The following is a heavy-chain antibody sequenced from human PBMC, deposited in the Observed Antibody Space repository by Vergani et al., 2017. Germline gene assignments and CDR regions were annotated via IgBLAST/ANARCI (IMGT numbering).Heavy chain of an antibody. Sequence: QVQLVQSGAEVKKPGASVKVSCKASGYTFTSYAMHWVRQAPGQRLEWMGWINAGNGNTNYAQKLQGRVTMTTDTSTSTAYMELRSLRSDDTAVYYCASIVGATEGAFDIWGQGTMVTVSS. V-gene: IGHV1-3*01. D-gene: IGHD1-26*01. CDR3: ASIVGATEGAFDI. J-gene: IGHJ3*02. CDR1: GYTFTSYA. CDR2: INAGNGNT.